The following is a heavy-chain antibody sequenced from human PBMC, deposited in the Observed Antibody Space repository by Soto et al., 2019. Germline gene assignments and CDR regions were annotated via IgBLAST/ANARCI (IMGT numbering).Heavy chain of an antibody. CDR1: GYTFTSYG. D-gene: IGHD2-2*01. CDR3: ARWAVVVPAAPWDFRYYYYYGMDV. V-gene: IGHV1-18*04. Sequence: GASVKVSCKASGYTFTSYGISWVRQAPGQGLEWMGWISAYNGNTNYAQKLQGRVTMTTDTSTSTAYIELRSLRSDDTAVYYCARWAVVVPAAPWDFRYYYYYGMDVWGQGTTVTVSS. CDR2: ISAYNGNT. J-gene: IGHJ6*02.